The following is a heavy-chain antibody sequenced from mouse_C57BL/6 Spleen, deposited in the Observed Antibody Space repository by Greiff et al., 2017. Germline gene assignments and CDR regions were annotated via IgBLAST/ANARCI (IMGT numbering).Heavy chain of an antibody. Sequence: VKLQESGPGLVAPSQSLSITCTVSGFSLTSYAISWVRQPPGKGLEWLGVIWTGGGTNYNSALKSRLSISKDNSKSQVCLKMNSLQTDDTARYYCARNANWAYYWYFDVWGTGTTVTVSS. CDR3: ARNANWAYYWYFDV. CDR1: GFSLTSYA. V-gene: IGHV2-9-1*01. J-gene: IGHJ1*03. CDR2: IWTGGGT. D-gene: IGHD4-1*01.